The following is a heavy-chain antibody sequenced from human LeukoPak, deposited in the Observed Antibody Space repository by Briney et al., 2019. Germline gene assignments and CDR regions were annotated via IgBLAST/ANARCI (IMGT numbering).Heavy chain of an antibody. CDR3: AREDLDGSGSYNWFDP. J-gene: IGHJ5*02. V-gene: IGHV3-53*01. CDR2: IYSGGST. Sequence: GGSLRLSCAASGFTVSSNYMSWVRQAPGKGLEWVSVIYSGGSTYYADSVKGRFTISRDNSKNTLYLQMNSLRAEDTAVYYCAREDLDGSGSYNWFDPWGQGTLDTVSS. CDR1: GFTVSSNY. D-gene: IGHD3-10*01.